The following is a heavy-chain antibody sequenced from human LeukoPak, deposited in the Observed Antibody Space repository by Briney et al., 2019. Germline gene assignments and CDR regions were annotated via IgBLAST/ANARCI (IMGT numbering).Heavy chain of an antibody. V-gene: IGHV3-21*01. J-gene: IGHJ6*03. CDR1: GFTFSSYS. D-gene: IGHD4-11*01. CDR3: ARAAYSKDGLGYYYYYYMDV. CDR2: ISSSSSYI. Sequence: GGSLRLSCAASGFTFSSYSMNWVRQAPGKGLGWVSSISSSSSYIYYADSVKGRFTISRDNAKNSLYLQMNSLRAEDTAVYYCARAAYSKDGLGYYYYYYMDVWGKGTTVTVSS.